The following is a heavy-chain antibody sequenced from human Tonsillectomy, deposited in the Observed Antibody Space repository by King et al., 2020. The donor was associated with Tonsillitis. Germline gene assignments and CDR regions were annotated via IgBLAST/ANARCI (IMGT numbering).Heavy chain of an antibody. V-gene: IGHV3-7*03. J-gene: IGHJ4*02. D-gene: IGHD7-27*01. CDR1: GFTFSTYW. CDR2: IRQDGSGK. Sequence: VQLVESGGGLVQPGGSLRLSCAASGFTFSTYWMSWVRQAPGKGLEGWANIRQDGSGKYYVDSVRGRFTISRDNAKNSLYLQMNSLRAEDTAVYYCARESGDYWGQGTLVTVSS. CDR3: ARESGDY.